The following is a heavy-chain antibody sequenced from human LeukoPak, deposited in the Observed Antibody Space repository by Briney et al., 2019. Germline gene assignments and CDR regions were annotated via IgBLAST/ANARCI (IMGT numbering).Heavy chain of an antibody. J-gene: IGHJ5*02. V-gene: IGHV1-69*13. CDR2: IIPMSGTA. CDR1: GGTFNNFA. Sequence: SVKVSCKASGGTFNNFAISWVRQAPGQGLEWVGGIIPMSGTANYAQKFQGRVTITADESTSTAYMGLSSLRSEDTAVYYCASGHSSSWYGPDLDPWGQGTLVTVSS. CDR3: ASGHSSSWYGPDLDP. D-gene: IGHD6-13*01.